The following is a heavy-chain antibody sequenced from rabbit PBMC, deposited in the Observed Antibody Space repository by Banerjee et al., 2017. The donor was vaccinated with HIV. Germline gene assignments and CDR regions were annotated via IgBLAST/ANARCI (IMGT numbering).Heavy chain of an antibody. D-gene: IGHD4-2*01. CDR2: IATGDGNT. V-gene: IGHV1S40*01. CDR3: ARALYAGVIVYGWPFYYGMDL. CDR1: GFSFSNRYY. J-gene: IGHJ6*01. Sequence: QSLEESGGGLVKPGASLTLTCKASGFSFSNRYYMCWVRQAPGKGLEWIACIATGDGNTYYASWVNGRFTISRSTSLNTVTLQMTSLTAADTATYFCARALYAGVIVYGWPFYYGMDLWGPGTLVTVS.